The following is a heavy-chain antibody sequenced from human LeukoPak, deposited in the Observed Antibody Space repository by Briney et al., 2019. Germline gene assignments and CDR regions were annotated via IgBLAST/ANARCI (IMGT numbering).Heavy chain of an antibody. CDR2: ISWNSGSI. J-gene: IGHJ5*02. V-gene: IGHV3-9*01. CDR1: GFTFDDYA. Sequence: PGGSLRLSCAASGFTFDDYAMHWVRQAPGKGLEWVSGISWNSGSIGYADSVKGRFTISRDNSKNTLYLQMNSLRAEDTAVYYCARADYCSGGSCFNGKPGGKNWFDPWGQGTLVTVSS. CDR3: ARADYCSGGSCFNGKPGGKNWFDP. D-gene: IGHD2-15*01.